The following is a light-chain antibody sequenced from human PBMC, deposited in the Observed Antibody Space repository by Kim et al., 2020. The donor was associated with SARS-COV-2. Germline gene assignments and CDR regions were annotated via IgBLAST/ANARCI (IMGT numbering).Light chain of an antibody. CDR3: AAWDDSLSGQVV. Sequence: ELTQPPSASGTPGQRVTISCSGSSSNIGSNYVYWYQQLPGTAPKLLIYRNNQRPSGVPDRFSGSKSGTSASLAISGLRSEDEADYYCAAWDDSLSGQVVFGGGTQLTVL. CDR1: SSNIGSNY. V-gene: IGLV1-47*01. CDR2: RNN. J-gene: IGLJ2*01.